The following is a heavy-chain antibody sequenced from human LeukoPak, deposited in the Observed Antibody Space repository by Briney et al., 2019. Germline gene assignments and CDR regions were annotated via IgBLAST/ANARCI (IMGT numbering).Heavy chain of an antibody. CDR1: GFTFDDYA. CDR2: ISWNSGSM. J-gene: IGHJ4*02. D-gene: IGHD2-21*02. V-gene: IGHV3-9*01. Sequence: GGSLRLSCAASGFTFDDYAMHWVRQAPGKGLEWVSGISWNSGSMDYADSVKGRFTISRDNAKNSLYLQMNSLRAEDTAVYYCARLRTTSFDYWGQGTLVTVSS. CDR3: ARLRTTSFDY.